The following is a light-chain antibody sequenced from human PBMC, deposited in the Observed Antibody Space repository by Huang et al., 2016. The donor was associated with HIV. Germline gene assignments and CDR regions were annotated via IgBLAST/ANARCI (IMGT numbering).Light chain of an antibody. CDR3: QQYYTTPS. J-gene: IGKJ1*01. CDR1: QGISNS. Sequence: DIQMTQSPSSLSASVGDRVTITCRASQGISNSVAWYQQKAGRAPMLLLYDASRLENGVPSRFSGSGSGTDYTLTISSLQPEEFATYYCQQYYTTPSFGQGTKVEIK. V-gene: IGKV1-NL1*01. CDR2: DAS.